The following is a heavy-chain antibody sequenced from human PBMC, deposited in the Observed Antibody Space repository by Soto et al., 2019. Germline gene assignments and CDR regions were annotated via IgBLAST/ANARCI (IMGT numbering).Heavy chain of an antibody. CDR3: ARDSSSWYYFDY. J-gene: IGHJ4*02. CDR1: GGSISSGDYY. D-gene: IGHD6-13*01. V-gene: IGHV4-30-4*01. CDR2: IYYSGST. Sequence: SETLSLTCTVSGGSISSGDYYWSWIRQPPGKGLEWIGYIYYSGSTYYNPSLKSRVTISVDTSKNQFSLKLSSVTAADTAVYYFARDSSSWYYFDYWGQGTLVTVSS.